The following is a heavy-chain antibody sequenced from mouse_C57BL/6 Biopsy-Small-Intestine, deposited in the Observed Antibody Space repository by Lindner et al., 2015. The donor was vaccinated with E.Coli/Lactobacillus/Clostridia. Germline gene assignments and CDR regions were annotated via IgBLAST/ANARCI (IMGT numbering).Heavy chain of an antibody. V-gene: IGHV1-4*01. Sequence: SVKVSCKASAYTFSSYAINWVRQAPGQGLEWLGWISGYNGETIYAQKFQGRVTMTTDTSTSTAYMELRSLRSDDMAVYYCARDLEGQIVVVTAISHYGMDVRGQGTTVTVSS. J-gene: IGHJ1*01. D-gene: IGHD2-13*01. CDR3: ARDLEGQIVVVTAISHYGMDV. CDR1: AYTFSSYA. CDR2: ISGYNGET.